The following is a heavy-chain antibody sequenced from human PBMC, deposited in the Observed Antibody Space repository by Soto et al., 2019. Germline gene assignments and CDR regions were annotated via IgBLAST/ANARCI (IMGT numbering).Heavy chain of an antibody. D-gene: IGHD4-17*01. CDR2: ISGSGGST. J-gene: IGHJ4*01. V-gene: IGHV3-23*01. CDR3: AKDLRDGDYVFGY. Sequence: PGGSLRLSCGASGFTFSSYAMSWVRQAPGKGLEWVSAISGSGGSTYYADSVKGRFTISRDNSKNTLYLQMNSLRAEETAVYYCAKDLRDGDYVFGYWGHGTLVTVYS. CDR1: GFTFSSYA.